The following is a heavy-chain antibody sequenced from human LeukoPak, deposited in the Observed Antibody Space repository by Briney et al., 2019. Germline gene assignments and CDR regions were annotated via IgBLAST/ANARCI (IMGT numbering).Heavy chain of an antibody. Sequence: GASVKVSCKASGDTFSNYAVSWVRQAPGQGLEWMGGIIPIFDTPNYAQKFQGTVTITADKSTNTAYMELSSLRSEDKAMYYCATSRYDPWSTYTALNAFDLWGQGTMVTVSS. CDR3: ATSRYDPWSTYTALNAFDL. CDR1: GDTFSNYA. D-gene: IGHD3-3*01. V-gene: IGHV1-69*06. CDR2: IIPIFDTP. J-gene: IGHJ3*01.